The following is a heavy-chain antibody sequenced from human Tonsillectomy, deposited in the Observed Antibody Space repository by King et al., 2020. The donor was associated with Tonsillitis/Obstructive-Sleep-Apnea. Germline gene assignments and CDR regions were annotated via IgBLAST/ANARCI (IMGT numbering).Heavy chain of an antibody. J-gene: IGHJ6*02. CDR2: INHSGST. D-gene: IGHD1-1*01. CDR3: ARTTPDGMDV. V-gene: IGHV4-34*01. Sequence: VQLQQWGAGLLKPSETLSLTCAVYGGSFSGYYWSWIRQPPGKGLEWIGEINHSGSTNYNPSLKSRVIISVDTSKNQFSLNLTSVTAADTAVYYCARTTPDGMDVWGQETMVTVSS. CDR1: GGSFSGYY.